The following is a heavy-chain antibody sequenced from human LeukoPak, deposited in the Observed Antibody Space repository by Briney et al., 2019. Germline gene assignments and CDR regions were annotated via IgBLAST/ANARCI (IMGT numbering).Heavy chain of an antibody. V-gene: IGHV3-30*12. CDR1: GFTFSSSG. J-gene: IGHJ4*02. Sequence: GGSLRLSCAASGFTFSSSGIHWARQAPGKGLEWVSFIQFDGSNKYYADSVKGRFTISRDNSKDTLYLQMNSLRAEDTAVYYCARFTLRYYFDYWGQGTLVTVSS. D-gene: IGHD2/OR15-2a*01. CDR3: ARFTLRYYFDY. CDR2: IQFDGSNK.